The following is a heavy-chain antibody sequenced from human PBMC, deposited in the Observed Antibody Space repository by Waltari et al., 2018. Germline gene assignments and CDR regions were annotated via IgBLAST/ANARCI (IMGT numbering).Heavy chain of an antibody. CDR2: ISYDGSNK. CDR3: AKSAYSSSSFDP. CDR1: GFTFSSYG. V-gene: IGHV3-30*18. J-gene: IGHJ5*02. D-gene: IGHD6-13*01. Sequence: QVQLVESGGGVVQPGRSLRLSCAASGFTFSSYGMHWVRQAPGKGMEWVAVISYDGSNKYYADSVKGRFIISRDNSKNTLYLQMNSLRAEDTAVYYCAKSAYSSSSFDPWGQGTLVTVSS.